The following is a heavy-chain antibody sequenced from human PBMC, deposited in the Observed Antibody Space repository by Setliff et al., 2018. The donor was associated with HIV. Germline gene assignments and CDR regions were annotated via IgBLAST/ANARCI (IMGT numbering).Heavy chain of an antibody. CDR3: ARGVPLLPPHY. CDR2: IYYDGRT. V-gene: IGHV4-39*07. CDR1: GGSIRTGAYY. Sequence: PSETLSLTCTVSGGSIRTGAYYWGWIRQPPGKGLEWIGSIYYDGRTFYKPSLKRRLTISVDTSKNQFSLSLTSVTAADTAVYYCARGVPLLPPHYWGQGTLVTVSS. J-gene: IGHJ4*02. D-gene: IGHD2-21*02.